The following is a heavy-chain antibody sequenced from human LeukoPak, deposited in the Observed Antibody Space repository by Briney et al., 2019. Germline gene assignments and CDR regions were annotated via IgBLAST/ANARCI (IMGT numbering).Heavy chain of an antibody. CDR1: GFTFSSCS. V-gene: IGHV3-48*01. CDR2: ISPSSSTI. J-gene: IGHJ4*02. D-gene: IGHD3-10*01. Sequence: GGSLRLSCAASGFTFSSCSINWVRQAPGKGLERVSYISPSSSTIYYADSVKGRFTISRDNAKNSLYLQMNSLRVEDTAVYYCARKISGSGRDFDYWGQGTLVTVSS. CDR3: ARKISGSGRDFDY.